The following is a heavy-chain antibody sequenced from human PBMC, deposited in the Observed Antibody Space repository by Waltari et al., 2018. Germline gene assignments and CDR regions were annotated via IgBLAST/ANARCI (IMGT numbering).Heavy chain of an antibody. Sequence: EVQLVESGGGLVQPGGSLRLSCAASGFTFSSYEMNWVRQAPGKGLEWVSYISSSGSTIYYADSVKGRFTISRDNAKNSLYLQMNSLRAEDTAVYFCATKLPGPFYNAPYFDSWGHSALVTVSS. V-gene: IGHV3-48*03. CDR2: ISSSGSTI. CDR1: GFTFSSYE. CDR3: ATKLPGPFYNAPYFDS. J-gene: IGHJ5*01. D-gene: IGHD3-10*01.